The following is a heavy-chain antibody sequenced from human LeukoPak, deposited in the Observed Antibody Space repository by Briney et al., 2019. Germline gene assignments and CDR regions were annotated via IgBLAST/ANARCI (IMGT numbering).Heavy chain of an antibody. J-gene: IGHJ6*03. CDR1: GGSISSGSYY. D-gene: IGHD5-18*01. V-gene: IGHV4-39*07. CDR3: ARTTEGGYTYGYFYYYYMDV. CDR2: IFYTGST. Sequence: PSETLSLTCSVSGGSISSGSYYWGWIRQPPGKGLEWIGSIFYTGSTYDNPSLKSRVTISVDTSKNQFSLKLTSVTAADTAVYYCARTTEGGYTYGYFYYYYMDVWGKGTTVTISS.